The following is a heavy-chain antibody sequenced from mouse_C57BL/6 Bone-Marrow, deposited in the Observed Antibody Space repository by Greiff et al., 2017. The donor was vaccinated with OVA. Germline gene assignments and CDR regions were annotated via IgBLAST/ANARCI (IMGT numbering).Heavy chain of an antibody. V-gene: IGHV1-15*01. CDR1: GYTFTDYE. D-gene: IGHD2-5*01. CDR2: IDPETGGT. J-gene: IGHJ3*01. Sequence: VKLLESGAELVRPGASVTLSCKASGYTFTDYEMHWVKQTPVHGLEWIGAIDPETGGTAYNQKFKGKAILTADKSSSTAYMELRSLTSEDSAVYYCTTYSNYVWFAYWGQGTLVTVSA. CDR3: TTYSNYVWFAY.